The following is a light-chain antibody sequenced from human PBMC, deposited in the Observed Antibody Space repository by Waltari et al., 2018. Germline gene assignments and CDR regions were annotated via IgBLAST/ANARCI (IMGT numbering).Light chain of an antibody. V-gene: IGKV3-11*01. Sequence: EIVLTQSPATLSLSPGERATISCRASQSISSYLGWYQQKPVHAPRLLLYDASNRATGIPARFSGSGSGTDFTLTISSLEPEDFAVYYCQHRNSWPLTFGGGTKVEIK. CDR1: QSISSY. J-gene: IGKJ4*01. CDR3: QHRNSWPLT. CDR2: DAS.